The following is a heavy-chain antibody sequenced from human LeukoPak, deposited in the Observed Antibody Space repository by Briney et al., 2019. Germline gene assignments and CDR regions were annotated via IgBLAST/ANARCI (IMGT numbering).Heavy chain of an antibody. V-gene: IGHV4-39*01. CDR1: GGSISSSSYY. D-gene: IGHD2-21*02. J-gene: IGHJ5*02. CDR3: ATSYCGGDCRRNWFDP. CDR2: IYHSGST. Sequence: SETLSLTCTVSGGSISSSSYYWGWIRQPPGKGLEWIGTIYHSGSTYYNPSLKSRVTISVDTSKNQFSLKLSSVTATDTAVYYCATSYCGGDCRRNWFDPWGQGTLVTVSS.